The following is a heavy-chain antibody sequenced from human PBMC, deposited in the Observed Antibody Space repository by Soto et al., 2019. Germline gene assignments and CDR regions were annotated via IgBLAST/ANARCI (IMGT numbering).Heavy chain of an antibody. CDR2: IYYSGST. V-gene: IGHV4-31*03. CDR3: ARDLRPQSWFDP. Sequence: PSETLSLTCTVSGGSISSGGYYWSWIRQHPGKGLEWIGYIYYSGSTYYNPSLKSRVTISVDTSKNQFSLKLSSVTAADTAVYYCARDLRPQSWFDPWGQGTLVTVSS. D-gene: IGHD4-17*01. CDR1: GGSISSGGYY. J-gene: IGHJ5*02.